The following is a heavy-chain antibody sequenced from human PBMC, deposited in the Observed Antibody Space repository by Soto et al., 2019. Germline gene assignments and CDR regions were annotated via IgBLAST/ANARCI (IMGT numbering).Heavy chain of an antibody. D-gene: IGHD2-15*01. CDR3: AREPRYCRGGSCSITGDAYDI. CDR1: GFIVSDTY. Sequence: GGSLRLSCTSSGFIVSDTYVNLVRQAPGKGLEWVSVISNRGDTHYADSVRGRFSLSRDISDNTLHLQMNNLRVEDTAVYYCAREPRYCRGGSCSITGDAYDIWGQGTMVTVSS. CDR2: ISNRGDT. V-gene: IGHV3-66*01. J-gene: IGHJ3*02.